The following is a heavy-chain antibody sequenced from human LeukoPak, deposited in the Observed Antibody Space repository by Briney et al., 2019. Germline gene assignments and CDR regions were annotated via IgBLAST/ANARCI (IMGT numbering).Heavy chain of an antibody. V-gene: IGHV3-20*04. Sequence: PGGSLRLSCAASGFTFDDYGMSWVRQAPGKGLEWVAGINWNGGSTGYADSVKGRLIISRDNANNSLYLQMNSLRADDTALYYCARDGTSSGWSTLGYWGQGNLVTVSS. CDR1: GFTFDDYG. CDR2: INWNGGST. J-gene: IGHJ4*02. CDR3: ARDGTSSGWSTLGY. D-gene: IGHD6-19*01.